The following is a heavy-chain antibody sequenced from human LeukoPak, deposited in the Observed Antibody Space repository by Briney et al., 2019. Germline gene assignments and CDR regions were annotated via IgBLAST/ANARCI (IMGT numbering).Heavy chain of an antibody. CDR2: IYYSGST. Sequence: SETLSLTCTVSGGSVGSGTFYWSWIRQPPGKGLEWIGDIYYSGSTNYNPSLKSRVTISVDMSTNQFSLKLTSVTAADSAVYYCARAGSGWSFDYWGQGTLVTVSS. J-gene: IGHJ4*02. CDR1: GGSVGSGTFY. CDR3: ARAGSGWSFDY. D-gene: IGHD6-19*01. V-gene: IGHV4-61*01.